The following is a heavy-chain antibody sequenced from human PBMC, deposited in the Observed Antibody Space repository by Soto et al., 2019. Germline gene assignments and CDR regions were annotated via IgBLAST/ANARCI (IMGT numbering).Heavy chain of an antibody. CDR1: GGTFSSYA. CDR2: IIPIFGTA. J-gene: IGHJ6*02. CDR3: ARAVVVPAADYYYYGMDV. D-gene: IGHD2-2*01. V-gene: IGHV1-69*13. Sequence: SVKVSCKASGGTFSSYAISWVRQAPGQGLEWMGGIIPIFGTANYAQKFQGRVTITADESTSTAYMELSSLRSEDTAVYYCARAVVVPAADYYYYGMDVWGQGTTVTVS.